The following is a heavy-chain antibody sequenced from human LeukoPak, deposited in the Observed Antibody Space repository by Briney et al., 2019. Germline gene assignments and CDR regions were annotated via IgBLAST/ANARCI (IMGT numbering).Heavy chain of an antibody. CDR3: ARVALRRVVAATRHAFDI. CDR1: GESTRSYY. CDR2: INHSGST. V-gene: IGHV4-34*01. D-gene: IGHD2-15*01. Sequence: SETLSLTCTVSGESTRSYYWSWIRQPPGKGLEWIGEINHSGSTNYNPSLKSRVTISVDTSKNQFSLKLSSVTAADTAVYYCARVALRRVVAATRHAFDIWGQGTMVTVSS. J-gene: IGHJ3*02.